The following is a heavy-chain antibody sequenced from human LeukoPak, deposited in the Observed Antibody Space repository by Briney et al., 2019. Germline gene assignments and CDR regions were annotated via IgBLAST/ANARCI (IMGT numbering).Heavy chain of an antibody. D-gene: IGHD3-3*01. CDR3: ARYPYDFWSGYYLPFDY. J-gene: IGHJ4*02. V-gene: IGHV3-11*01. CDR2: ISSSGSTI. CDR1: GFTFSDYY. Sequence: GGSLRLSCAASGFTFSDYYMSWVRQAPGKGVEWVSYISSSGSTIYYADSVKGRFTISRDNAKNSLYLQMNSLRAEDTAVYYCARYPYDFWSGYYLPFDYWGQGTLVTVSS.